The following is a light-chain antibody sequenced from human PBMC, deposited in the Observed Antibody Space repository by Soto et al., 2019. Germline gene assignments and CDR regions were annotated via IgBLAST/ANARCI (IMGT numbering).Light chain of an antibody. CDR2: WAS. Sequence: DIVMTQSPDSLAVSLGERATINCKSNQSVLYSSNNKNYLAWYQQKPGQPTKLLIYWASTRESGVPDRFSGSGSGTDFTLTISSLQAEDVAVYYCQQYYSTPGYTFGQGTKLEIK. CDR3: QQYYSTPGYT. CDR1: QSVLYSSNNKNY. J-gene: IGKJ2*01. V-gene: IGKV4-1*01.